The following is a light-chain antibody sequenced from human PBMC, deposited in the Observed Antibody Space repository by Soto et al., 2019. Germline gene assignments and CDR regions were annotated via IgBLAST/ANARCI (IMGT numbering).Light chain of an antibody. CDR3: VQVANFPLT. CDR1: QDIGRR. V-gene: IGKV1-12*01. Sequence: DIQMTQSHSFVSASIVDRVTITCRASQDIGRRLAWLQPKPGKAPRLLTQTVSTLQVGVPARFSGSGSGKEFTLPLSSLDPDECATYYCVQVANFPLTVGQGTTVDLK. J-gene: IGKJ1*01. CDR2: TVS.